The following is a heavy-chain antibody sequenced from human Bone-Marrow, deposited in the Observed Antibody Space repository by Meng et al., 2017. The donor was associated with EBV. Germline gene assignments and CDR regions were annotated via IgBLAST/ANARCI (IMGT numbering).Heavy chain of an antibody. D-gene: IGHD6-13*01. J-gene: IGHJ4*02. V-gene: IGHV3-23*01. Sequence: VELWEAGGGLVQPGAILRLSCAASGFTFSSYDMSWVRQAPGKGLEWVSAISGSGGSTYYADSVKGRFTISRDNSKNTLYLQMNSLRAEDTAVYYCAKEIAAAGHWGQGTLVTVSS. CDR3: AKEIAAAGH. CDR1: GFTFSSYD. CDR2: ISGSGGST.